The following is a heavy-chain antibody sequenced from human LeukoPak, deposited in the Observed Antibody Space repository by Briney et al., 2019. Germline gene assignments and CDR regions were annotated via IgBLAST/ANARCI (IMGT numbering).Heavy chain of an antibody. CDR1: GFTFSSYG. V-gene: IGHV3-48*03. J-gene: IGHJ6*04. CDR2: ISSSCSTI. Sequence: GGSLRLSCAPSGFTFSSYGMNWVRQAPGKGLEWVSYISSSCSTIYYADSVKGRFTISRDNAKNSLYLQMNSLRAEDTAVYYCAELGITMIGGVWGKGTTVTISS. D-gene: IGHD3-10*02. CDR3: AELGITMIGGV.